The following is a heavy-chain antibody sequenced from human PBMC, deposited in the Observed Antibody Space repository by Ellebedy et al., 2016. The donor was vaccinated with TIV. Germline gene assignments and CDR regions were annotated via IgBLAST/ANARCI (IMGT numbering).Heavy chain of an antibody. CDR2: INPSGGST. CDR3: ARTVVVTAIPTYYFDY. Sequence: AASVKVSCKASGYTFTSYYMHWVRQAPGQGLEWMGIINPSGGSTSYAQKFQGRVTMTRDTSTSTVYMELSSLRSEDTAVYYCARTVVVTAIPTYYFDYWGQGTLVTVSS. J-gene: IGHJ4*02. V-gene: IGHV1-46*01. CDR1: GYTFTSYY. D-gene: IGHD2-21*02.